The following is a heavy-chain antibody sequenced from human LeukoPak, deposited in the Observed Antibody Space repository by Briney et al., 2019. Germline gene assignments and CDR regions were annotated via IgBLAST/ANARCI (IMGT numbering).Heavy chain of an antibody. Sequence: PSETLSLTCTVFGDSIDSSSWSWIRQPVGKGLEWIGRIYLGGSPIYNPSLKSRVIMTVDTSKNQFLLWLRSVTAADTAIYYCANWVGNWLDPWGQGTLVTVSS. CDR2: IYLGGSP. CDR3: ANWVGNWLDP. V-gene: IGHV4-4*07. J-gene: IGHJ5*02. D-gene: IGHD1-26*01. CDR1: GDSIDSSS.